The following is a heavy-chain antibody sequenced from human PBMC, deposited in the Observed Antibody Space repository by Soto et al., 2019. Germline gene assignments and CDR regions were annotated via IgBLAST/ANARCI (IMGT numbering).Heavy chain of an antibody. Sequence: PGGSLRLSCAASGFTFSSYAMSWVRQAPGKGLEWVSAISGSGGSTYYADSVKGRFTISRDNSKNTLYLQMSSLRAEDTAVYYCAKEKSSSSWYNWFDPWGQGTLVTVSS. CDR1: GFTFSSYA. CDR2: ISGSGGST. J-gene: IGHJ5*02. V-gene: IGHV3-23*01. CDR3: AKEKSSSSWYNWFDP. D-gene: IGHD6-13*01.